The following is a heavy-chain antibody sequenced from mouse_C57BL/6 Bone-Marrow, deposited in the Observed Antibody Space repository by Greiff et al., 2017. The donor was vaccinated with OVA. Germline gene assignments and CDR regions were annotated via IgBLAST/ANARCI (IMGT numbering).Heavy chain of an antibody. J-gene: IGHJ1*03. CDR3: ARHEDPHYYGSCWYFDV. V-gene: IGHV1-62-2*01. CDR1: GYTFTEYT. CDR2: FYPGSGSI. Sequence: QVHVKQSRAELVKPGASVKLSCKASGYTFTEYTIHWVKQRSGQGLEWIGWFYPGSGSIKYNEKFKDKATLTADKSSSTVYMELSRLTSEDSAVYFCARHEDPHYYGSCWYFDVWGTGTTVTVSS. D-gene: IGHD1-1*01.